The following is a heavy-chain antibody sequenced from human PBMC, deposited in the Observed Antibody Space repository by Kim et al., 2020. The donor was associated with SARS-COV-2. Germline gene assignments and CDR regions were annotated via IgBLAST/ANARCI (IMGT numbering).Heavy chain of an antibody. D-gene: IGHD4-17*01. CDR3: GRRRYVDYAFDM. CDR2: IYYTGTT. CDR1: GGSISSYY. V-gene: IGHV4-59*08. Sequence: SETLFLTCTVSGGSISSYYWTWIRQPPGKGLQWIGNIYYTGTTDYNPSLKSRVSMSIDRSDDRFSLSLTSLTAADTALYFCGRRRYVDYAFDMWG. J-gene: IGHJ3*02.